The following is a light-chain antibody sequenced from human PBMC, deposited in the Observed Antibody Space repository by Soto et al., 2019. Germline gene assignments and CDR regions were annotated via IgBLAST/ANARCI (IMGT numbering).Light chain of an antibody. CDR1: SSDIAAYNY. Sequence: QSVLTQPRSVSGSPGQSVTISCTGTSSDIAAYNYVSWHQQHPGKAPKLVIYDVTQRPSGVPDRFSASKSGITASLTISGLQAEDEADYYCCSYAAGDSFKFGGGTKVTVL. CDR2: DVT. V-gene: IGLV2-11*01. J-gene: IGLJ2*01. CDR3: CSYAAGDSFK.